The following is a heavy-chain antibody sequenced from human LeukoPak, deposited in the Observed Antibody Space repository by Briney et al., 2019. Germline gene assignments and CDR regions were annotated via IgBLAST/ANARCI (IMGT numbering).Heavy chain of an antibody. CDR1: GGSISSYY. CDR3: ASWSYYYDSSGYYYDVDY. D-gene: IGHD3-22*01. V-gene: IGHV4-4*07. Sequence: AETLSLTCTVSGGSISSYYWSWIRQPAGKGLEWIGRIYTSGSNNYNPSLKSRVTMSVDTSKNQFSLKLSSVTAADTAVYYCASWSYYYDSSGYYYDVDYWGQGTLVSVSS. J-gene: IGHJ4*02. CDR2: IYTSGSN.